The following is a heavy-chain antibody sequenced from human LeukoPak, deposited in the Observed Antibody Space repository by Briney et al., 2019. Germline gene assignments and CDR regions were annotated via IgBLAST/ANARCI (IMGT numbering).Heavy chain of an antibody. CDR3: AKTTRITTIGAYDWFDP. CDR1: GGSISSYY. Sequence: SETLSLTCTVSGGSISSYYWSWIRQPPGKGLEWIGSIDHSGSTYYNPSLKSRVSISVDTSKNQFSLKLSSVTAADTAVYYCAKTTRITTIGAYDWFDPWGQGTPVTVSS. V-gene: IGHV4-59*04. J-gene: IGHJ5*02. D-gene: IGHD3-10*01. CDR2: IDHSGST.